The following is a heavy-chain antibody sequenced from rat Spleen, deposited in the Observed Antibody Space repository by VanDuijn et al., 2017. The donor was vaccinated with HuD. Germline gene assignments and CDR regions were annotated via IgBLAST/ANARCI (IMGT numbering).Heavy chain of an antibody. Sequence: EVQLQESGPGLVKPSQSLSLTCSVTGYSITSSYRWNWIRKFPGNKLEWMGYINSAGSTNYNPSLKSRISITRDTSKNQFFLQVNSVTTEDTATYYCARTNNYDVMDAWGQGASVTVSS. CDR2: INSAGST. J-gene: IGHJ4*01. V-gene: IGHV3-3*01. CDR3: ARTNNYDVMDA. CDR1: GYSITSSYR. D-gene: IGHD1-10*01.